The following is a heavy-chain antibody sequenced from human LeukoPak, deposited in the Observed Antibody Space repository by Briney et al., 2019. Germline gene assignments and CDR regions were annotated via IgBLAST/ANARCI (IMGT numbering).Heavy chain of an antibody. Sequence: ASVKVSCKASGYTFTGYYMHWVRQAPGQGLEWMGWINPNSGGTNYAQKLQGRVTMTTDTSTSTAYMELRSLRSDDTAVYYCARAVAGTFAGAGAFDIWGQGTMVTVSS. J-gene: IGHJ3*02. D-gene: IGHD6-19*01. CDR3: ARAVAGTFAGAGAFDI. CDR1: GYTFTGYY. V-gene: IGHV1-2*02. CDR2: INPNSGGT.